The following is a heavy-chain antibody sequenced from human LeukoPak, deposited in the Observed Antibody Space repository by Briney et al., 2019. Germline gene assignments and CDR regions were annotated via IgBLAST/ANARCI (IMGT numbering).Heavy chain of an antibody. Sequence: GGSLRLACAASGFNFSSYAMSWVRQAPGKGLEWVSVISGGGGYTHYADSVKGRITISRDNSKDTLYLQMSDLRAEDTAKYYCAKNAFDILADYFDYWGQGTLVTVSS. CDR3: AKNAFDILADYFDY. V-gene: IGHV3-23*01. CDR1: GFNFSSYA. D-gene: IGHD3-9*01. CDR2: ISGGGGYT. J-gene: IGHJ4*02.